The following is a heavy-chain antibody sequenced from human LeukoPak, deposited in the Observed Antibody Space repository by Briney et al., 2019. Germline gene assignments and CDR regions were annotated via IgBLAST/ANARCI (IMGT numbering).Heavy chain of an antibody. V-gene: IGHV4-59*02. CDR1: GGSVSSYY. CDR2: IYYSGST. CDR3: ARVRGYDSSGYGAFDI. J-gene: IGHJ3*02. D-gene: IGHD3-22*01. Sequence: SETLSLTCTVSGGSVSSYYWSWIRQPPGKGLEWIGYIYYSGSTNYNPSLKSRVTISVDTSKNQFSLKLSSVTAADTAVYYCARVRGYDSSGYGAFDIWGQGTMVTVSS.